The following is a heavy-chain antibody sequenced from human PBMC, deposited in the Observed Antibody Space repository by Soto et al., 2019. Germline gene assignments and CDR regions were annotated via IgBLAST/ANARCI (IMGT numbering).Heavy chain of an antibody. CDR1: GYTFTGYY. Sequence: QVQLVQSGAEVKKPGASVKVSCKASGYTFTGYYMHWVRQAPGQGLEWMGWINPNSGGTNYAQKFQGRVTKARDTSISTAYMALSRLRSDDTAVYYCARDPNHSSSYLDYRAQGTLVTVSS. V-gene: IGHV1-2*02. CDR2: INPNSGGT. J-gene: IGHJ4*02. D-gene: IGHD6-13*01. CDR3: ARDPNHSSSYLDY.